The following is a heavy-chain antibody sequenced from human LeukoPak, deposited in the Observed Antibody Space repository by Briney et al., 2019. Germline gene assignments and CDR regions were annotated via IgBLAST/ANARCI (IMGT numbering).Heavy chain of an antibody. J-gene: IGHJ4*02. Sequence: GGSLRLSCAASGFSFSDYYMSWIRQAPGEGLDWVSYISSCGYTIYYADSVKGRFTISRDNAKNSLYLQMNSLRAEDTAVYYCARHVVAVGFDYWGQGTLVTVSS. CDR2: ISSCGYTI. V-gene: IGHV3-11*04. D-gene: IGHD3-22*01. CDR1: GFSFSDYY. CDR3: ARHVVAVGFDY.